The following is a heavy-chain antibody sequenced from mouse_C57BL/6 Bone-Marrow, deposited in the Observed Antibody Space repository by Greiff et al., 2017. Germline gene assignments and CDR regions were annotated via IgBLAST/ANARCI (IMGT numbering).Heavy chain of an antibody. D-gene: IGHD2-12*01. CDR1: GFTFSSYA. Sequence: EVKLMESGGGLVKPGGSLKLSCAASGFTFSSYAMSWVRQTPEKRLEWVATISDGGSYTYYPDNVKGRFTISRDNAKNNLYLQMSHLKSEDTAMYYCAGGLRRVLFAYWGQGTLVTVSA. J-gene: IGHJ3*01. CDR3: AGGLRRVLFAY. CDR2: ISDGGSYT. V-gene: IGHV5-4*03.